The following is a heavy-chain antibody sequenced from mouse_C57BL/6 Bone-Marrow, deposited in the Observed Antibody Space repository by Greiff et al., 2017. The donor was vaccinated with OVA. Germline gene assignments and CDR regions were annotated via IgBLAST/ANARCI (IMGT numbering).Heavy chain of an antibody. Sequence: DVQLQESGPGLVKPSQSLSLTCSVTGYSITSGYYWNWIRQFPGNKLEWMGYISYDGSNNYNPSLKNRISITRDTSKNQFFLKLNSVTTEDTATYYCARALANWDSYWGQGTTLTVSS. D-gene: IGHD4-1*01. CDR3: ARALANWDSY. V-gene: IGHV3-6*01. J-gene: IGHJ2*01. CDR1: GYSITSGYY. CDR2: ISYDGSN.